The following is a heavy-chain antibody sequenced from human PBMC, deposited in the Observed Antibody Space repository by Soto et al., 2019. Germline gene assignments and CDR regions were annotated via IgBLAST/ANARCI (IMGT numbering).Heavy chain of an antibody. V-gene: IGHV1-46*01. Sequence: QVQLVQSGAEVKKPGASVKLSCRSSADTITNYRVHWVRQAPGQGLEWMGIIDPNGGGTQYTQNFQDRVTITSDRYTDTVYMELSSMTSEATAMYYGARETLSTDWYYLDRWGQGTLLTVSS. CDR2: IDPNGGGT. CDR3: ARETLSTDWYYLDR. D-gene: IGHD1-7*01. CDR1: ADTITNYR. J-gene: IGHJ4*02.